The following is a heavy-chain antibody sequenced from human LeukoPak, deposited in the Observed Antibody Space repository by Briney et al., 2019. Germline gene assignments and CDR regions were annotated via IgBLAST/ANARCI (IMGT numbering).Heavy chain of an antibody. V-gene: IGHV3-7*04. CDR1: GFPFSSYW. Sequence: GGSLRLSCVASGFPFSSYWMTWVRQAPGKGLEWVANIKQDGSKKSYVDSVKGRFTTSRDNAKNSLYLQMNSLRAEDTAIYYCTRVGYIDEGIDYWGQGTLVTVSS. CDR3: TRVGYIDEGIDY. CDR2: IKQDGSKK. D-gene: IGHD5-24*01. J-gene: IGHJ4*02.